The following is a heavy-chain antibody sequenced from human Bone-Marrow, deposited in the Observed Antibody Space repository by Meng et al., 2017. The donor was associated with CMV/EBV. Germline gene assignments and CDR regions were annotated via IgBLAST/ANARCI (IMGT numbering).Heavy chain of an antibody. Sequence: GEYLKISCAASGFTFSSYAMHWVRQAPGKGLEWVAVISYDGSNKYYADSVKGRFTISRDNSKNTLYLQMNSLRAEDTAVYYCARRDSPAPEDAFDIWGQGTMVTVSS. D-gene: IGHD1-14*01. CDR3: ARRDSPAPEDAFDI. J-gene: IGHJ3*02. CDR2: ISYDGSNK. V-gene: IGHV3-30*14. CDR1: GFTFSSYA.